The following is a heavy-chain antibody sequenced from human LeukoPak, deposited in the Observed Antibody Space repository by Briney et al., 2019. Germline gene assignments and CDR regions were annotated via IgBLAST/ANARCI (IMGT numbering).Heavy chain of an antibody. CDR3: AKDIASRITIFGVVSQ. V-gene: IGHV3-23*01. D-gene: IGHD3-3*01. J-gene: IGHJ4*02. CDR2: ISDSGGAT. Sequence: PGGSLRLSCAASGFMFSNYPMIWIRQAPGKGLEWVSIISDSGGATYYADSVKGRFTISRDNSKNALYLQMNSVRAEDEAVYYCAKDIASRITIFGVVSQWGQGTLATVSS. CDR1: GFMFSNYP.